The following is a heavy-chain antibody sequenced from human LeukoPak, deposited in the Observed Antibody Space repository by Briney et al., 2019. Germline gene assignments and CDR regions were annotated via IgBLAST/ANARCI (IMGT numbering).Heavy chain of an antibody. CDR2: MNPNSGNT. V-gene: IGHV1-8*02. CDR1: GGTFSSYA. J-gene: IGHJ4*02. CDR3: ARGMGSSSFQPASFDY. Sequence: GSSVKVSCKASGGTFSSYAISWVRQAPGQGLEWMGWMNPNSGNTGYAQKFQGRVTMTRNTSISTAYMELSSLRSEDTAVYYCARGMGSSSFQPASFDYWGQGTLVTVSS. D-gene: IGHD6-6*01.